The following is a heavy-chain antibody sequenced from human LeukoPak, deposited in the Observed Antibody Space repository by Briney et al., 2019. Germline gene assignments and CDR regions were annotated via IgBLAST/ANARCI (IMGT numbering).Heavy chain of an antibody. CDR1: GFTVSTNY. Sequence: PGGSLRLSCAASGFTVSTNYMSWVRHPPGKGLEWVSIIYSGGTTYFADSVKGRFTLSRDTSKNTLYLQMNSLRAEDTAVYYCARVVRVPYQLFDFWGQETLVTVSS. J-gene: IGHJ4*02. CDR2: IYSGGTT. D-gene: IGHD2-2*01. CDR3: ARVVRVPYQLFDF. V-gene: IGHV3-66*01.